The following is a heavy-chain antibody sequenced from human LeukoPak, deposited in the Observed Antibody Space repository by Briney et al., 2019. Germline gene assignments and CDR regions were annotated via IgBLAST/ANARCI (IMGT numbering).Heavy chain of an antibody. CDR3: ARVRDRGYSYGNGFDP. CDR2: ITSSSSTI. D-gene: IGHD5-18*01. CDR1: GFTFSSYG. J-gene: IGHJ5*02. Sequence: GGSLRLSCAASGFTFSSYGMSWVRQAPGKGLEWISYITSSSSTIFYAESVKGRFTVSRDNAKNSLYLQMNSLRAEDTAVYYCARVRDRGYSYGNGFDPWGQGTLVTVSS. V-gene: IGHV3-48*04.